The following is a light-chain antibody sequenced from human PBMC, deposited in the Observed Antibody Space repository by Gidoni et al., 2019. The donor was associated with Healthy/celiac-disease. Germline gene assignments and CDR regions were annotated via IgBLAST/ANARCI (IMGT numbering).Light chain of an antibody. V-gene: IGLV1-44*01. CDR1: SSNIGSNT. CDR3: AAWDDSLNGVV. Sequence: QSVLTQTPSASGTPGQRVTIPCSGSSSNIGSNTVNWYQQLPGTAPQLLNYSNNQRPSGVPDRFSGSKSGTSASLAISGLQSEDEADYYCAAWDDSLNGVVFGGGTKLTVL. CDR2: SNN. J-gene: IGLJ2*01.